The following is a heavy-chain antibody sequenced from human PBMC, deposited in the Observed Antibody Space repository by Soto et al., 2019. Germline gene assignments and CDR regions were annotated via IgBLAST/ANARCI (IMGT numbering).Heavy chain of an antibody. Sequence: PGGSLRLSCAASGFTFSSYGMHWVRQAPGKGLEWVAVISYDGSNKYYADSVKGRFTISRDNSKNTLYLQMNSLRAEDTAVYYCAKDLYSSIELQGDYYGMDVRGQGTTVTGSS. CDR1: GFTFSSYG. J-gene: IGHJ6*02. CDR3: AKDLYSSIELQGDYYGMDV. V-gene: IGHV3-30*18. D-gene: IGHD6-13*01. CDR2: ISYDGSNK.